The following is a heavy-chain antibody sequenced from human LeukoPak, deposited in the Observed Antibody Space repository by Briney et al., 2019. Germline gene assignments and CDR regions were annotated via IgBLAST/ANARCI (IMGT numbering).Heavy chain of an antibody. D-gene: IGHD2-2*02. V-gene: IGHV1-69*02. CDR3: ARTIGYCSSTSCYRDY. CDR2: IIPILGIA. CDR1: GGTFSSYT. J-gene: IGHJ4*02. Sequence: PVKVSCKASGGTFSSYTISWVRQAPGQGLEWMGRIIPILGIANYAQKFQGRVTITADKSTSTAYMELSSLRSEDTAVYYCARTIGYCSSTSCYRDYWGQGTLVTVSS.